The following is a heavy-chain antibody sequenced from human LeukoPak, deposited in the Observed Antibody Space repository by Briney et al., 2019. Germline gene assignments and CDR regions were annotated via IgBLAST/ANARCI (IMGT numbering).Heavy chain of an antibody. Sequence: QAGGSLRLSCAASGFTFDDYAMHWVRQAPGKGLEWLSGISWNSDSIAYADSVTGRLTISRDNSRNTVYMQMSSLRTEDTAVYYCARDPRGPTTYDSSARDSLDYWGQGTLVTVSS. CDR3: ARDPRGPTTYDSSARDSLDY. CDR2: ISWNSDSI. CDR1: GFTFDDYA. J-gene: IGHJ4*02. D-gene: IGHD3-22*01. V-gene: IGHV3-9*01.